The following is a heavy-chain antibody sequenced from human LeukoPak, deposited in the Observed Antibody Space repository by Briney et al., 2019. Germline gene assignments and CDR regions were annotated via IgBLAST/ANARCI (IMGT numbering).Heavy chain of an antibody. CDR3: ARQKTYYYDSSGWY. V-gene: IGHV4-39*01. CDR2: IYYSGST. Sequence: SETLSLTCTVSGGSLSSSSYYWGWVRQPPGKGLESLGSIYYSGSTYYNPSLKSRVTISVDTSKNQFSLKLSSVTAADTAVYYCARQKTYYYDSSGWYWGQGTLVTVSS. J-gene: IGHJ4*02. D-gene: IGHD3-22*01. CDR1: GGSLSSSSYY.